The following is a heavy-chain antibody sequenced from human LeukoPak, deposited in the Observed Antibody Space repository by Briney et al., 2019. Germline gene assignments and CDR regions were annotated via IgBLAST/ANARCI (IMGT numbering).Heavy chain of an antibody. V-gene: IGHV3-74*01. CDR3: AKLSTDGYNDGALY. Sequence: PGGSLRLSCAASGFTFSSYWMHWVRQAPGKGLVWVSRINSDGSSTSYADSVKGRFTISRDNSKNTLCLQMNSLRAEDTAVYYCAKLSTDGYNDGALYWGQGTLVTVSS. CDR1: GFTFSSYW. CDR2: INSDGSST. J-gene: IGHJ4*02. D-gene: IGHD5-24*01.